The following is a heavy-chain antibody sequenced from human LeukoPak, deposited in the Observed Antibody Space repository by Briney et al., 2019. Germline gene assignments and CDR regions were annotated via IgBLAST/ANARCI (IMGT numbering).Heavy chain of an antibody. CDR1: GGSFSGYY. V-gene: IGHV4-34*01. Sequence: PSETLSLTCAVYGGSFSGYYWSWIRQPPGKGLEWIGEINHSGSTNYNPSLKSRVIISVDTSKNQFSLTLSSVTAADTAVYYCTRGDSTNKNDYWGQGTLVTVSS. J-gene: IGHJ4*02. CDR3: TRGDSTNKNDY. CDR2: INHSGST. D-gene: IGHD1/OR15-1a*01.